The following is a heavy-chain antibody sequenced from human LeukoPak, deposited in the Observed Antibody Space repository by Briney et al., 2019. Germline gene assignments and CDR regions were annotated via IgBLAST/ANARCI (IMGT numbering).Heavy chain of an antibody. J-gene: IGHJ5*02. Sequence: SDTLSLTCAVSGYPPSSGYFWSWIRPPPGKGLEWIGGIGHSGSTLYNPSHKPRTHISPDTSKTRSSLKLSSVTAADTAVYYCARLNTGVLSSRTNNWXDPXGQGXXVTV. V-gene: IGHV4-38-2*01. D-gene: IGHD6-13*01. CDR3: ARLNTGVLSSRTNNWXDP. CDR1: GYPPSSGYF. CDR2: IGHSGST.